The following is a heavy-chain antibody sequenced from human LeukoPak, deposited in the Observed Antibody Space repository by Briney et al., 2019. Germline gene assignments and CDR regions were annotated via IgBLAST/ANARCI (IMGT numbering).Heavy chain of an antibody. J-gene: IGHJ4*02. Sequence: WASVKVSRKASGYTFTSYGISWGRQAPGQGLEWMGWISAYNGNTNYAKKLQGRVTMTTDTSTSTAYMELRSLRSDDTAVYYCARARQWLPTGGFDYWGQGTLVTVSS. V-gene: IGHV1-18*01. CDR3: ARARQWLPTGGFDY. CDR1: GYTFTSYG. D-gene: IGHD6-19*01. CDR2: ISAYNGNT.